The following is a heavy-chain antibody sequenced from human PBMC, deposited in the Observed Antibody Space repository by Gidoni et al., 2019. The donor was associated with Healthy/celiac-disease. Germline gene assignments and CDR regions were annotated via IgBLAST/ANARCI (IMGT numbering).Heavy chain of an antibody. CDR1: GGSSRSSCYK. J-gene: IGHJ5*02. D-gene: IGHD3-22*01. V-gene: IGHV4-39*01. CDR3: ARVIFDYYYDSSGYYNWFDP. Sequence: QLQLQESGPGLVKLSETLSLTCTVPGGSSRSSCYKWGWIRQPPGQGLGWIGSIYYSGSTYYNPSLKSRVTISVDTSKNQFSLKLSSVTAADTAVYYCARVIFDYYYDSSGYYNWFDPWGQGTLVTVSS. CDR2: IYYSGST.